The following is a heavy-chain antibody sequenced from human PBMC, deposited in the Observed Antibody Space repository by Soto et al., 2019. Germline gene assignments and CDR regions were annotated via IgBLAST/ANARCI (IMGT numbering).Heavy chain of an antibody. V-gene: IGHV3-23*01. D-gene: IGHD3-22*01. CDR2: ISGSGDT. J-gene: IGHJ4*02. Sequence: GGSLRLSCAASGLTFSSYGMTWVRQAPGKGLEWVSAISGSGDTYNVDSLKGRFTISRDNSKNTLYLQMNSLRAEDTAVYYCAKYDYDSSGYYWGPLGALDYWGQGTLVTVSS. CDR1: GLTFSSYG. CDR3: AKYDYDSSGYYWGPLGALDY.